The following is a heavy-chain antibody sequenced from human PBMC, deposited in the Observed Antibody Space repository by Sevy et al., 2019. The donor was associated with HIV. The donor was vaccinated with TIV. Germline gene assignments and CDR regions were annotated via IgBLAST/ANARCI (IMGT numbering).Heavy chain of an antibody. Sequence: GGSLRLSCAASGFTLSSYWMSWVRQAPGKGLEWVANIKQDGSEKYYVDSVKGRFTISRDNAKNSLYLQMNSLRAEDTAVYYCARFTVTSLDYWGQGTLVTVSS. CDR2: IKQDGSEK. J-gene: IGHJ4*02. V-gene: IGHV3-7*03. CDR3: ARFTVTSLDY. D-gene: IGHD4-17*01. CDR1: GFTLSSYW.